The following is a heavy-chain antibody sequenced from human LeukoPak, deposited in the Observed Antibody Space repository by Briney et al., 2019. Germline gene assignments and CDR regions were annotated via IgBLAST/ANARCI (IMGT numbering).Heavy chain of an antibody. V-gene: IGHV3-30*03. CDR2: ISYDGRNK. J-gene: IGHJ4*02. Sequence: GGSLRLSCAASGFTFSSYWMSWVRQAPGKGLEWVAVISYDGRNKYYADSVKGRFTISRDNSKNTLYLQMNSLRAEDTAVYYCARVSSSSSWYTDLDYWGQGTLVTVSS. D-gene: IGHD6-13*01. CDR3: ARVSSSSSWYTDLDY. CDR1: GFTFSSYW.